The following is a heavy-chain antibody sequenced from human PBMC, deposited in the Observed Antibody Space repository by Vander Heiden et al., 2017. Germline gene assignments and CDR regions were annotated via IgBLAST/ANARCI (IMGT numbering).Heavy chain of an antibody. V-gene: IGHV3-49*03. CDR3: TRVSISCYNVWFDP. CDR1: GFTFGDDA. CDR2: IRSKAYGGTT. D-gene: IGHD6-13*01. Sequence: EVQLVESGGGLVQPGRSLRLSCTATGFTFGDDAMSWFRQAPGKGLEWVGFIRSKAYGGTTEYSAAVKGRFTISRDDSKSIAYLQMQRLKTEATAVYYCTRVSISCYNVWFDPWGQGTLVTVSS. J-gene: IGHJ5*02.